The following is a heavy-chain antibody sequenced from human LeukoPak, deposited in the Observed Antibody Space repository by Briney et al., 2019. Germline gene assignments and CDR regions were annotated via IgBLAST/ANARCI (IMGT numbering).Heavy chain of an antibody. CDR2: IKQDGSEK. Sequence: GGSLRLSCAASGFTFSSYWMTWVRQAPGKGLEWVANIKQDGSEKYYVDAVKGRFTISRDNAKNSLYLQMNSLRAEDTAVYYCAKDGRRNIVVVPAVRSYMDVWGKGTTVTVSS. D-gene: IGHD2-2*01. CDR3: AKDGRRNIVVVPAVRSYMDV. V-gene: IGHV3-7*01. J-gene: IGHJ6*03. CDR1: GFTFSSYW.